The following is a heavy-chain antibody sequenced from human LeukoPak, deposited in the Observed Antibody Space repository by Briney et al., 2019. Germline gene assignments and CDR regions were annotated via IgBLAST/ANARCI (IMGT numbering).Heavy chain of an antibody. CDR2: IYYSGST. Sequence: SETLSLTCTVSGGSISSYYWRWVRQPPGKGLEWVGYIYYSGSTNYNPSLKSRVTISVDTSKNQFSLKLSSVTAADTAVYYCAREGSSGYYYGGFDYWGQGTLVTVSS. D-gene: IGHD3-22*01. CDR3: AREGSSGYYYGGFDY. J-gene: IGHJ4*02. CDR1: GGSISSYY. V-gene: IGHV4-59*01.